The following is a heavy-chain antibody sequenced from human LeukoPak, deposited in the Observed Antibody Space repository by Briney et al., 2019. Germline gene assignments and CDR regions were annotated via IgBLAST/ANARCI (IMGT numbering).Heavy chain of an antibody. CDR3: ATLVSGINY. CDR2: MNPKTGGS. D-gene: IGHD1-20*01. V-gene: IGHV1-2*06. CDR1: GYTFTGYY. Sequence: ASVKVSCKASGYTFTGYYMHWVRQAPGQGLEWLGRMNPKTGGSNYAQKFQGRVTMTSDTSTSTAYMELSRLNSDDTAVYYCATLVSGINYWGQGTLVTVSS. J-gene: IGHJ4*02.